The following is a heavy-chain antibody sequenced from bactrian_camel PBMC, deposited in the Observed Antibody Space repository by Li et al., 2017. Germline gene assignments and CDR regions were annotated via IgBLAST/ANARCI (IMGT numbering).Heavy chain of an antibody. Sequence: VQLVESGGGLVQPGRSLRLSCTASGFTFDIYGMSWVRQAPGKGPEWVSGINRSGTTTFYSESVKGRFTISRDNDKKTLYLQLSSLKTEDTAMYHCATEGSRLPSSDWGQGTQVTVS. D-gene: IGHD6*01. V-gene: IGHV3S31*01. CDR2: INRSGTTT. CDR1: GFTFDIYG. J-gene: IGHJ4*01. CDR3: ATEGSRLPSSD.